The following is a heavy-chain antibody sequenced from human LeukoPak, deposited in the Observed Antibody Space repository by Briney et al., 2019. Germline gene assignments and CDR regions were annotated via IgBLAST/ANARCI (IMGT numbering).Heavy chain of an antibody. J-gene: IGHJ4*02. Sequence: GGSLRLSCAASGFTFSSYSMNWVRQAPGKGLEWVSSISSSSSYIYYADSVKGRFTISRDNANNSLYLQMNSLRAEDTAVYYCARDDVAARGRLDYWGQGALVTVSS. CDR2: ISSSSSYI. CDR3: ARDDVAARGRLDY. V-gene: IGHV3-21*01. CDR1: GFTFSSYS. D-gene: IGHD6-6*01.